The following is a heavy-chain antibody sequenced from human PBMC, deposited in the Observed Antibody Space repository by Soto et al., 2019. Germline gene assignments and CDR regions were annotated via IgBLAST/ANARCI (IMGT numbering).Heavy chain of an antibody. CDR2: ITWDDGSI. CDR1: GFNFHDYT. CDR3: AKGGFGGYGMDV. V-gene: IGHV3-43*01. D-gene: IGHD6-25*01. Sequence: GGSLRLSCAASGFNFHDYTIHWVRQSPGKGLEWVSFITWDDGSIYYADSVKGRFTISRDNSKNSLTLEMNSLRSEDSGVYYCAKGGFGGYGMDVWGQGTTVTVSS. J-gene: IGHJ6*02.